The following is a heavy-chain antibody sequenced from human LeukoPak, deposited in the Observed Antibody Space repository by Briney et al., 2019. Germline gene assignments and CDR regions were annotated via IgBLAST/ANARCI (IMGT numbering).Heavy chain of an antibody. D-gene: IGHD6-13*01. V-gene: IGHV3-NL1*01. CDR1: GFTFSSYG. CDR3: ARFSSWAFDY. CDR2: IYSGGST. Sequence: GGSLRLSCAASGFTFSSYGMHWIRQAPGKGLEWVSVIYSGGSTYYADSVKGRFTISRDNSKNTLYLQMNSLRAEDTAVYYCARFSSWAFDYWGQGTLVTVSS. J-gene: IGHJ4*02.